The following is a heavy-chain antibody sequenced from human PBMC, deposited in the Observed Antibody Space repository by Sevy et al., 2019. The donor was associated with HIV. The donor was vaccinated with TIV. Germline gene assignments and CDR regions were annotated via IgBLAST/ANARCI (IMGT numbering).Heavy chain of an antibody. CDR3: AATREEYDENSGYFDY. J-gene: IGHJ4*02. D-gene: IGHD3-22*01. CDR2: FDPEDGET. Sequence: ASVKVSCKVSGYTLTNLAMHWVRQAPGQGLEWMGRFDPEDGETIYAQKFQGRLTMTEDTSSDTAYMELNSLRSEDTAVYYCAATREEYDENSGYFDYWGQGTLVTVSS. V-gene: IGHV1-24*01. CDR1: GYTLTNLA.